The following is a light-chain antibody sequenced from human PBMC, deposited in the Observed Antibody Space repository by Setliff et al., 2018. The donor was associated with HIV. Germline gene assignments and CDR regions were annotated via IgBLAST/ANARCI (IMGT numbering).Light chain of an antibody. V-gene: IGLV2-14*01. CDR1: SSDVGGYNY. Sequence: QSALPQPASVSGSPGQSITISCTGTSSDVGGYNYVSWYQQHPGKAPKLMISDVSKRPSGVSSRFSGSKSGNTASLTISGLQTEDEADYYCSSYTSSSTYVFGTGTKVTV. CDR3: SSYTSSSTYV. J-gene: IGLJ1*01. CDR2: DVS.